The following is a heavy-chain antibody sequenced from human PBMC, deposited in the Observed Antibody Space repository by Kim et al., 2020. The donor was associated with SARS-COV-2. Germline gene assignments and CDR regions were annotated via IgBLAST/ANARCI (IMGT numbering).Heavy chain of an antibody. CDR1: GFTFSSYA. Sequence: GGSLRLSCAASGFTFSSYAMSWVRQAPGKGLEWVSAISGSGGSTYYADSVKGRFTISRDNSKNTLYLQMNSLRAEDTAVYYCAKAPLGYCSGGSCDWGQGTLVTVSS. V-gene: IGHV3-23*01. J-gene: IGHJ4*02. CDR3: AKAPLGYCSGGSCD. D-gene: IGHD2-15*01. CDR2: ISGSGGST.